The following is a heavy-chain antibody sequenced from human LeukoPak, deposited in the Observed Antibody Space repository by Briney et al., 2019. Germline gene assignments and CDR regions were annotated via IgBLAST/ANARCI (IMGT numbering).Heavy chain of an antibody. CDR2: IYTSGST. Sequence: SETLSLTCTVSGGSISSYYWSWIRQPAGKGLEWIGRIYTSGSTNYNPSLKSRVTISVDTSKNQFSLKLSSVTAADTAVYYCARRSRAAAGTRAPYFDYWGQGTLVTVSS. CDR1: GGSISSYY. V-gene: IGHV4-4*07. D-gene: IGHD6-13*01. CDR3: ARRSRAAAGTRAPYFDY. J-gene: IGHJ4*02.